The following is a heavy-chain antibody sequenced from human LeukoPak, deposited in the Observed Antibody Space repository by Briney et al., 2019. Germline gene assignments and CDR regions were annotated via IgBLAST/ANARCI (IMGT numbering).Heavy chain of an antibody. D-gene: IGHD5-18*01. CDR1: GGSISSGDYY. J-gene: IGHJ5*02. CDR2: IYYSGST. V-gene: IGHV4-30-4*01. Sequence: SQILSLTCTVSGGSISSGDYYWSWIRQPPGKGLEWIGYIYYSGSTYYNPSLKSRVTISVDTSKNQFSLKLSSVTAADTAVYFCARGRYSYGLGPWGQGTLVTVSS. CDR3: ARGRYSYGLGP.